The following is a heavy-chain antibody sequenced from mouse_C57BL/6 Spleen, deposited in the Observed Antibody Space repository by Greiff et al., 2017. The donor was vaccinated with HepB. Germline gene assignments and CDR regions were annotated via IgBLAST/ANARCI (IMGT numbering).Heavy chain of an antibody. V-gene: IGHV5-17*01. CDR2: ISSGSSTI. J-gene: IGHJ3*01. Sequence: EVNLVESGGGLVKPGGSLKLSCAASGFTFSDYGMHWVRQAPEKGLEWVAYISSGSSTIYYADTVKGRFTISRDNAKNTLFLQMTSLRSEDTAMYYCARSAYDGYRAWFAYWGQGTLVTVSA. CDR3: ARSAYDGYRAWFAY. CDR1: GFTFSDYG. D-gene: IGHD2-3*01.